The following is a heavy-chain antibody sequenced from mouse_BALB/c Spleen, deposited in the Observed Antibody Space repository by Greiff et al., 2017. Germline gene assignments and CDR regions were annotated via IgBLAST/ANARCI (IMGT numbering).Heavy chain of an antibody. J-gene: IGHJ4*01. CDR3: ARDRYDGAMDY. Sequence: EVKLVESGGGLVKPGGSLKLSCAASGFTFSSYAMSWVRQSPEKRLEWVAEISSGGSYTYYPDTVTGRFTISRDNAKNTLYLEMSSLRSEDTAMYYCARDRYDGAMDYWGQGTSVTVSS. V-gene: IGHV5-9-4*01. CDR2: ISSGGSYT. CDR1: GFTFSSYA. D-gene: IGHD2-14*01.